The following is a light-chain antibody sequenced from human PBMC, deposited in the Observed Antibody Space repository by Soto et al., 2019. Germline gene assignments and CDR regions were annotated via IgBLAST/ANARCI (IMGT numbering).Light chain of an antibody. CDR1: QSIGSY. Sequence: DIQMTQSPSSLSASVGDGVTITCRASQSIGSYVSWYQQTPGKAPKLLIYAASRLESGVPSRFSGSGSGTDFTLTISSLQPEDFATYSCQQSYNSPQTFGRGTKVDIK. CDR2: AAS. CDR3: QQSYNSPQT. J-gene: IGKJ1*01. V-gene: IGKV1-39*01.